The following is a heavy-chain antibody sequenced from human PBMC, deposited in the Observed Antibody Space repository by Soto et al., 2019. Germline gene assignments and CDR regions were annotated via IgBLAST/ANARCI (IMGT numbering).Heavy chain of an antibody. CDR1: GGSISSSSYY. D-gene: IGHD3-10*01. CDR2: IYYSGST. V-gene: IGHV4-39*01. J-gene: IGHJ5*02. Sequence: QLQLQESGPGLVKPSETLSLTCTVSGGSISSSSYYWGWIRQPPGKGLEWIGSIYYSGSTYYNPSLKSRVTISVDISTIQFSLKLSSVTAADTAVYYCARSVRGDNWFDPWGQGTLVTVSS. CDR3: ARSVRGDNWFDP.